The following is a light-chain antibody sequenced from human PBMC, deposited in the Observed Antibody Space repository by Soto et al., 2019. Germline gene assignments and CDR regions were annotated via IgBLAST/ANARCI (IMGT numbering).Light chain of an antibody. CDR2: GAL. J-gene: IGKJ1*01. CDR1: QSVVTSY. CDR3: QQYGSSPSWT. V-gene: IGKV3-20*01. Sequence: VLTQSPGTLSLSPGEGATLSCRASQSVVTSYLAWYQQRDGQSPRLLIYGALYRAPGIPDRFSGSGSGTDFTLTISRLEPEDFAVYYCQQYGSSPSWTFGQGTKVDIK.